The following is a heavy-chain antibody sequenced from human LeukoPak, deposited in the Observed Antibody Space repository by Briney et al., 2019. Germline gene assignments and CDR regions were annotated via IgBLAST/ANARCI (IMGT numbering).Heavy chain of an antibody. Sequence: PSETLSLTCTVSGGSISSYYWSWIRQPPGKGLEWIGYIYYSGSTNYNPSLKSRVTISVDTSKNQFSLKLSSVTAADTAVYYCARGKGDAAGTAFDIWGQGTMVTVSS. CDR3: ARGKGDAAGTAFDI. CDR1: GGSISSYY. V-gene: IGHV4-59*01. J-gene: IGHJ3*02. CDR2: IYYSGST. D-gene: IGHD2-15*01.